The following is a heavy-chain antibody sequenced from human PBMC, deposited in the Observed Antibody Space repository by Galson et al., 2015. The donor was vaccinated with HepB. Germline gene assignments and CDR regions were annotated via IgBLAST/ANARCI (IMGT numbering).Heavy chain of an antibody. V-gene: IGHV4-59*01. D-gene: IGHD3-10*01. CDR3: ARGRGGYGLEGP. CDR2: IYHSGTIFYSGTT. Sequence: ETLSLTCTVSVGSITSYYWSRIRQPPGKGLEWIGFIYHSGTIFYSGTTDYNPSLKSRVTISIDTSRNQFYLKLSSVTAADTAIYYCARGRGGYGLEGPWGQGTLVTVSS. CDR1: VGSITSYY. J-gene: IGHJ5*02.